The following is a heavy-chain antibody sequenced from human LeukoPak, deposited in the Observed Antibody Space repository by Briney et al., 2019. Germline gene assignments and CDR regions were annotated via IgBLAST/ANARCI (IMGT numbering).Heavy chain of an antibody. CDR2: IYYSGST. J-gene: IGHJ4*02. CDR1: GGSFSGYY. V-gene: IGHV4-34*01. D-gene: IGHD3-22*01. CDR3: ARAHSSGYQYYFDY. Sequence: SETLSLTCAVYGGSFSGYYWSWIRQPPGKGLEWIGSIYYSGSTYYNPSLKSRVTISVDTSKNQFSLKLSSVTAADTAVYYCARAHSSGYQYYFDYWGQGTLVTVSS.